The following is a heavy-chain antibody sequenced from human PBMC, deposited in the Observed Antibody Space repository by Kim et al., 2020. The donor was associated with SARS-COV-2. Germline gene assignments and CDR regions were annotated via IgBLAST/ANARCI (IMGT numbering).Heavy chain of an antibody. Sequence: GGSLRLSCAASGFTFDDYAMHWVRKAPGKGLEWVSLISGDGGSTYYADSVKGRFTISRDNSKNSLYLQMNSLRTEDTALYYCAKDMRLAVAGTVWKYYDYYGMDVRGQGTTVTVSS. CDR2: ISGDGGST. CDR3: AKDMRLAVAGTVWKYYDYYGMDV. D-gene: IGHD6-19*01. CDR1: GFTFDDYA. V-gene: IGHV3-43*02. J-gene: IGHJ6*02.